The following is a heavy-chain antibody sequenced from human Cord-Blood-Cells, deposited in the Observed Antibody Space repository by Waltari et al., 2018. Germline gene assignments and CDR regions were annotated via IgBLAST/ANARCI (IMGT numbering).Heavy chain of an antibody. CDR3: ARPQYYDILTGYHDAFDI. Sequence: EVQLVESGGGLVQPGGSLRLSCAASGFTFSSYWMSWVRQAPGTGLEWVANIKQDGSEKYYVDSVKGRFTISRDNAKNSLYLQMNSLRAEDTAVYYCARPQYYDILTGYHDAFDIWGQGTMVTVSS. D-gene: IGHD3-9*01. V-gene: IGHV3-7*01. J-gene: IGHJ3*02. CDR1: GFTFSSYW. CDR2: IKQDGSEK.